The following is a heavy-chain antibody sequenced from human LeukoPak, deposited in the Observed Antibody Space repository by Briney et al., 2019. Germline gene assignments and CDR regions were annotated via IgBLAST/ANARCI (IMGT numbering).Heavy chain of an antibody. CDR2: ISSSGSTI. CDR3: ARDIIVQGTSWNAFDI. D-gene: IGHD2-2*01. J-gene: IGHJ3*02. V-gene: IGHV3-11*01. Sequence: PGGSLRLSCAASGFTFSVYYMSWIRQAPGKGLEWVSYISSSGSTIYYADSVKGRFTISRDNAKNSLYLQMNSLRAEDTAVYYCARDIIVQGTSWNAFDIWGQGTMVTVSS. CDR1: GFTFSVYY.